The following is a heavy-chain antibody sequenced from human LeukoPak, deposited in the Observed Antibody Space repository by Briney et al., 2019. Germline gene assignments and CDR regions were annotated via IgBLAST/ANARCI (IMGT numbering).Heavy chain of an antibody. V-gene: IGHV3-21*01. D-gene: IGHD2-2*01. CDR3: AKDATAVPGTVYMDV. J-gene: IGHJ6*03. CDR1: GFTFSSYS. CDR2: ISSSSSYI. Sequence: GGSLRLSCAASGFTFSSYSIIWVRQAPGKGLEWVSSISSSSSYIYYADSLKGRFTISRDNAKNSVYLQMTSLRAEDTALYYCAKDATAVPGTVYMDVWGKGTTVTISS.